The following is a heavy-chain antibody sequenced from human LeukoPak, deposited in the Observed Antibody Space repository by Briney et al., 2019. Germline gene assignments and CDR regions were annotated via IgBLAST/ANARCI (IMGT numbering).Heavy chain of an antibody. D-gene: IGHD4-11*01. Sequence: PGRSLRLSCAASGFIFSTYGMHWVRQAPGKGLEWVAIIWYDGSNKYYADSVKGRFTISRDNSKNTLYLQMNSLRAEDTAVYYCAKSRTVTTYNNAFDIWGQGTMVTVSS. V-gene: IGHV3-33*06. CDR2: IWYDGSNK. CDR3: AKSRTVTTYNNAFDI. J-gene: IGHJ3*02. CDR1: GFIFSTYG.